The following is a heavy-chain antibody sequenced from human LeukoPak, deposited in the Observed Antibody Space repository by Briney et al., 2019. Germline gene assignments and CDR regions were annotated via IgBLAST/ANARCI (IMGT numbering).Heavy chain of an antibody. Sequence: SETLSLTCTVSGGSISSYYWSWIRQPAGKGLEWIGRIYTSGSTNYNPSLKSRVTMSVDTSKNQFSLKLSSVTAADTAVYYCARSDTAMGYNWFDPWGQGTLVTVSS. CDR3: ARSDTAMGYNWFDP. J-gene: IGHJ5*02. CDR1: GGSISSYY. CDR2: IYTSGST. D-gene: IGHD5-18*01. V-gene: IGHV4-4*07.